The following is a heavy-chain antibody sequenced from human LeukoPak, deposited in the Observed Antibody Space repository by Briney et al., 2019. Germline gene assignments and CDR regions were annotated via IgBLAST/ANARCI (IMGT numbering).Heavy chain of an antibody. V-gene: IGHV3-23*01. CDR1: GFSLSSYA. J-gene: IGHJ4*02. CDR2: ISSTDAGT. D-gene: IGHD2-21*01. CDR3: AKAPVTSCRGAYCYPFDY. Sequence: PGGSLRLPCAASGFSLSSYAMSWLRQAPGKPLEWVSAISSTDAGTYHADSVRRRFTISRDSSKNTLYLQMNSLGAEDAAVYYCAKAPVTSCRGAYCYPFDYWGQGTLGTVSS.